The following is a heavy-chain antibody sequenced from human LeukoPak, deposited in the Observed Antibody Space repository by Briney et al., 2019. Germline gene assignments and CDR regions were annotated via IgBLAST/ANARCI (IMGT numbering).Heavy chain of an antibody. D-gene: IGHD3-10*01. J-gene: IGHJ4*02. V-gene: IGHV3-23*01. Sequence: GGSLRLSCTASGFTFGDYAMSWFRQAPGKGLEWVSSVTGNGDYTFHADSVKGRFTISRDNSKNMLYLQINSLRAEDTAVYYCARDRNYFEALHRSYWGQGTLVTVSS. CDR3: ARDRNYFEALHRSY. CDR2: VTGNGDYT. CDR1: GFTFGDYA.